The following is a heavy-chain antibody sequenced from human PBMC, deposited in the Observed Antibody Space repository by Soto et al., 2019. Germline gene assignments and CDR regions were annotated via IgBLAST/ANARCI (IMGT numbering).Heavy chain of an antibody. V-gene: IGHV1-24*01. Sequence: ASVKVSCKVSGYTLTELSMHWVRQAPGKGLEWMGGFDPEDGETIYAQKFQGRVTMTEDTSTDTAYMELSSLRSEDTAVYFCSSPSRASCSGAGCYDYWGQGTLVTVSS. J-gene: IGHJ4*02. CDR1: GYTLTELS. D-gene: IGHD2-15*01. CDR3: SSPSRASCSGAGCYDY. CDR2: FDPEDGET.